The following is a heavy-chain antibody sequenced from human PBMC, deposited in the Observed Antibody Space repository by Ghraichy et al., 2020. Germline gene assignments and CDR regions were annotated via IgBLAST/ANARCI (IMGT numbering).Heavy chain of an antibody. CDR2: INHSGST. Sequence: SETLSLTCAVYGGSFSGYYWSWIRQPPGKGLEWIGEINHSGSTNYNPSLKSRVTISVDTSKNQFSLKLSSVTAADTAVYYCARNRIRGVIMGPRDYFDYWGQGILVTVSS. J-gene: IGHJ4*02. D-gene: IGHD3-10*01. V-gene: IGHV4-34*01. CDR1: GGSFSGYY. CDR3: ARNRIRGVIMGPRDYFDY.